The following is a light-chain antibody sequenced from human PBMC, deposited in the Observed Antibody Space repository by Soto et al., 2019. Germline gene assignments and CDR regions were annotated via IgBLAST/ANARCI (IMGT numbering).Light chain of an antibody. V-gene: IGKV1-5*01. J-gene: IGKJ2*01. CDR1: ESIATW. CDR2: DAS. Sequence: HMTQSPSTLSASVCDRVNITCRASESIATWLAWYQQKPGKAPKLLIYDASRLESGVPSRFSGGGSWKEFTRTLSDLQPDDSATYYCHKYNSYFGQGTKLEI. CDR3: HKYNSY.